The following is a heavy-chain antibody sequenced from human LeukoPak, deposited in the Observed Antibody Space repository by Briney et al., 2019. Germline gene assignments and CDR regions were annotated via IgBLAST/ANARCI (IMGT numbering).Heavy chain of an antibody. V-gene: IGHV1-2*02. CDR1: GYTFTAHY. Sequence: ASVKVSCKASGYTFTAHYMHWVRQAPGQGLEWMGWIADSGATNYVQKFQGRVTMTRDTSISTAYMELSRLRSDDTAVYYCVRDGVAAPEEFDYWGQGTLVTVSS. CDR2: IADSGAT. CDR3: VRDGVAAPEEFDY. D-gene: IGHD2-15*01. J-gene: IGHJ4*02.